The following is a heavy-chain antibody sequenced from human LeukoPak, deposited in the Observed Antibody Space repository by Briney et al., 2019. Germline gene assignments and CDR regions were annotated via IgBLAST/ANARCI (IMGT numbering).Heavy chain of an antibody. CDR1: GYTFTNYG. CDR2: ISAYNGYT. Sequence: ASVKVSCKASGYTFTNYGISWVRQAPGQGLEWMGWISAYNGYTDYAQKLQFRVTLTTDTSTSTAYMELRSLRSDDTAVYYCALTQVQGAFDIWGQGTMVTVSS. CDR3: ALTQVQGAFDI. J-gene: IGHJ3*02. V-gene: IGHV1-18*01.